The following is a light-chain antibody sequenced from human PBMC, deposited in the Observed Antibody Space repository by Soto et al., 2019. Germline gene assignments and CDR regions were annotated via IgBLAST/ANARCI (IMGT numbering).Light chain of an antibody. Sequence: DIQMTQSPSSLSASVGDRVTITCRASQSIAGYLNWYQQKSGKAPSLLIYAASTLQGGVPSRFSGSQSGTDFSLAISSVQPEDFAPYFCQQSYSAPYTFGRGTKREIK. CDR3: QQSYSAPYT. V-gene: IGKV1-39*01. CDR1: QSIAGY. CDR2: AAS. J-gene: IGKJ2*01.